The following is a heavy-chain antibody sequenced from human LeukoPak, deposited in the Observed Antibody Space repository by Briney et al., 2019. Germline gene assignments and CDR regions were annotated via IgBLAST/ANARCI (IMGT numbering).Heavy chain of an antibody. CDR3: ARDPLSSSSFDL. V-gene: IGHV3-48*01. J-gene: IGHJ4*02. CDR1: GFTFSTYS. Sequence: GGSLRLSCAASGFTFSTYSMNWVRQAPGKGLEWVSYIGSSDSTIYYADSVKGRFTISRDNAKNSLYLQMNSLRAEDTAVYYCARDPLSSSSFDLWGQGALVTVSS. D-gene: IGHD6-13*01. CDR2: IGSSDSTI.